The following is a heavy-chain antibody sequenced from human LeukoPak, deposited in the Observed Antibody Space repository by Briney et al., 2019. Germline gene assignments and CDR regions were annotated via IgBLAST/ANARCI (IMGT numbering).Heavy chain of an antibody. Sequence: SEALSLTCNVSGVSINIYYWSWLRQTPGKGLEWIGRSHGSGSTNYNPSLKNRVTISIDKSKKSLSLSLTSVTAADTALYSCARDGDYDSGVFDVWGQGTLVTVSS. V-gene: IGHV4-4*07. CDR2: SHGSGST. CDR1: GVSINIYY. J-gene: IGHJ4*02. CDR3: ARDGDYDSGVFDV. D-gene: IGHD3-22*01.